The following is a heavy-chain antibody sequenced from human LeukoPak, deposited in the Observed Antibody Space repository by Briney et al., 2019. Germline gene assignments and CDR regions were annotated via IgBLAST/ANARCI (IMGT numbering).Heavy chain of an antibody. CDR3: ASPLYSSSSDFDY. CDR1: GGTFSSYA. J-gene: IGHJ4*02. V-gene: IGHV1-69*05. D-gene: IGHD6-13*01. CDR2: IIPIFGTA. Sequence: GAWVKVSCKASGGTFSSYAISWVRQAPGQGLEWMGGIIPIFGTANYAQKFQGRVTITTDGSTSTAYMELSSLRSEDTAVYYCASPLYSSSSDFDYWGQGTLVTVSS.